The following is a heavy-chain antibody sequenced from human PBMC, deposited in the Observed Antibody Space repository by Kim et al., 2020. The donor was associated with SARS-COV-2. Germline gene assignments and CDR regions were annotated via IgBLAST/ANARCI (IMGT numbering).Heavy chain of an antibody. CDR3: TRDPPFYDYVWGSYRYRLDY. CDR1: GFTFGDYA. V-gene: IGHV3-49*03. D-gene: IGHD3-16*02. CDR2: IRSKAYGGTT. J-gene: IGHJ4*02. Sequence: GGSLRLSCTASGFTFGDYAMSWFRQAPGKGLEWVGFIRSKAYGGTTEYAASVKGRFTISRDDSKSIAYLQMNSLKTEDTAVYYCTRDPPFYDYVWGSYRYRLDYWGQGTLVTVSS.